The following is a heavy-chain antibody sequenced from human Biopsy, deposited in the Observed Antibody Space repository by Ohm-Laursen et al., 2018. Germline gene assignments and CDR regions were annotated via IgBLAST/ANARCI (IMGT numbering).Heavy chain of an antibody. CDR2: ISYTGGI. V-gene: IGHV4-59*01. CDR1: GGSISGYH. J-gene: IGHJ4*02. D-gene: IGHD2-2*01. CDR3: ARMPHFDY. Sequence: TLSLTCTVSGGSISGYHRSWIRKSPGKGLEWLAYISYTGGITSNPSLNGRATMSLDPSKNQFPLRLIYVTAADTAVYYFARMPHFDYWGQGILVTVSS.